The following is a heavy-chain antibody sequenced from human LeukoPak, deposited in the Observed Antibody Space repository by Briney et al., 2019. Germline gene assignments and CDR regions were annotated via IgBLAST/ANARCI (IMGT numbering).Heavy chain of an antibody. CDR2: IPYDSSNK. CDR1: GFTFSNYG. Sequence: GGSLRLSCAASGFTFSNYGMHWVRQAPGKGLEWVAVIPYDSSNKYYRDSVKGRFTISRDNSKNTLYLQMNSLRAEDTAVYYCAKNRVPTAITPDSWGQGTLVTVSS. V-gene: IGHV3-30*18. J-gene: IGHJ5*01. D-gene: IGHD2-2*02. CDR3: AKNRVPTAITPDS.